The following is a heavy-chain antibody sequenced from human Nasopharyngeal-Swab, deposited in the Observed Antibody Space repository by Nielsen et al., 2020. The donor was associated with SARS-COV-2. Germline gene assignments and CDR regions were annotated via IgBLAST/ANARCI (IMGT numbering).Heavy chain of an antibody. CDR2: ISAHNGNT. D-gene: IGHD1-14*01. J-gene: IGHJ4*02. Sequence: ASVKVSCMASGYTFSYYGINWVRQAPGQGLEWMGWISAHNGNTKYAPRLQGRVTMTTDTSTNTAYMELRSLRSDDMAVYYCATSLHIINTSHTFDYWGQGTLVTVSS. CDR3: ATSLHIINTSHTFDY. CDR1: GYTFSYYG. V-gene: IGHV1-18*03.